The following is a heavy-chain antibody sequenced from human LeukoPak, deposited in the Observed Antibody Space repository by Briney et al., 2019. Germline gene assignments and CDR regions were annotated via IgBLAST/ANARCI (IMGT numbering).Heavy chain of an antibody. D-gene: IGHD2-15*01. Sequence: ASVKVSCKASGYTFTSYDINWVRQATGQGLEWMGWMNPNSGNTGYAQKFQGRVTMTRNTSISTAYMELSSLRSEDTAVYYCARRYCSGGSCYRILGYWGQGTLVTVSS. J-gene: IGHJ4*02. CDR3: ARRYCSGGSCYRILGY. CDR1: GYTFTSYD. CDR2: MNPNSGNT. V-gene: IGHV1-8*01.